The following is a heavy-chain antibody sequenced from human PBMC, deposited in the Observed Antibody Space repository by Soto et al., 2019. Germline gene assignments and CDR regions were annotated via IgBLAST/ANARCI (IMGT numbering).Heavy chain of an antibody. CDR1: GFTFSSYA. CDR3: VKIILMITFGGVSGDY. Sequence: PGGSLRLSCAASGFTFSSYAMSWVRQAPGKGLEWVSAISGSGGSTYYADSVKGRFTISRDNSKNTLYLQMNSLRAEDTAVYYCVKIILMITFGGVSGDYWGQGTLVTVSS. J-gene: IGHJ4*02. V-gene: IGHV3-23*01. CDR2: ISGSGGST. D-gene: IGHD3-16*01.